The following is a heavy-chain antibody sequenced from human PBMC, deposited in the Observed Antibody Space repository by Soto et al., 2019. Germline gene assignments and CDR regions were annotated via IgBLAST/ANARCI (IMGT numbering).Heavy chain of an antibody. V-gene: IGHV3-30*18. CDR2: ISYDGSNK. CDR3: AKDSNNYGMDV. D-gene: IGHD7-27*01. CDR1: GFTFSSYG. J-gene: IGHJ6*02. Sequence: QVQLVESGGGVVQPGRSLRLSCAASGFTFSSYGMHWVRQAPGKGLEWVAVISYDGSNKYYADSVKGRFTISRDNSKNPLYLQTNSLRAEHTAVYYCAKDSNNYGMDVWGQGTTVTVSS.